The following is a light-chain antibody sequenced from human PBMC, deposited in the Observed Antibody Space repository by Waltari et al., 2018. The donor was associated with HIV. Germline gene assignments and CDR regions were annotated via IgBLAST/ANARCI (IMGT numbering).Light chain of an antibody. CDR3: CSYAGDYTSI. CDR2: DCS. CDR1: SSDVGTSKF. Sequence: QSALTQPRSVSGSPGQSVTISCTGTSSDVGTSKFVSWYQPHPGKPPKLMIYDCSKRPSGVPDRFSASKSGNTASLTISGLQAEDEADFYCCSYAGDYTSIFGGGTKLTVL. V-gene: IGLV2-11*01. J-gene: IGLJ2*01.